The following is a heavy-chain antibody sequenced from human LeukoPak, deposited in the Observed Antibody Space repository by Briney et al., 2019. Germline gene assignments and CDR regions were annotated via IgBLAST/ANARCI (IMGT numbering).Heavy chain of an antibody. V-gene: IGHV5-51*01. J-gene: IGHJ6*03. CDR3: ARSVSSSSPYYYYYYMDV. CDR2: IYPGDSDT. CDR1: GCSFTSYW. Sequence: GESLKISCKGSGCSFTSYWIGWVRQMPGKGLEWMGIIYPGDSDTRYSPSFQGQVTISADKSISTAYLQWSSLKASDTAMYYCARSVSSSSPYYYYYYMDVWGKGTTVTVSS. D-gene: IGHD6-6*01.